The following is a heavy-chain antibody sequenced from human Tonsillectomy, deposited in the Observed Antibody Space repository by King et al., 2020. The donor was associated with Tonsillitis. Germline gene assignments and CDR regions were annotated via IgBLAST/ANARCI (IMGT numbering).Heavy chain of an antibody. J-gene: IGHJ4*02. CDR1: GGSISSYY. Sequence: QLQESGPGLVKPSETLSLTCTVSGGSISSYYWSWIRQPPGKGLEWIGYIYYSGSTNYHPSLKSRVTISVDTSKNQFSLKLSSVTAADTAVYYCARRSTYYYDRSGYRETRDLTYFDYWGQGTLVTVSS. V-gene: IGHV4-59*01. D-gene: IGHD3-22*01. CDR2: IYYSGST. CDR3: ARRSTYYYDRSGYRETRDLTYFDY.